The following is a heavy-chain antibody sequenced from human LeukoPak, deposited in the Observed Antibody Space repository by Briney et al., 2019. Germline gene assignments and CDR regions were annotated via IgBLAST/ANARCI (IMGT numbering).Heavy chain of an antibody. CDR1: GGTFSSYA. CDR2: IIPIFGTA. V-gene: IGHV1-69*05. CDR3: ASQGSGIPSSFFDS. D-gene: IGHD3-10*01. Sequence: ASVKVSCKASGGTFSSYAISWVRQAPGQGLEWMGGIIPIFGTANYAQKFQGRVTITTDESTSTAYMELSSLRSEDTAVYYCASQGSGIPSSFFDSWGQGALVTVSS. J-gene: IGHJ4*02.